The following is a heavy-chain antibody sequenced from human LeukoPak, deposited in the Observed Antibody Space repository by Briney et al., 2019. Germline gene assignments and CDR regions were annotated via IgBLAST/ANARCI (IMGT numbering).Heavy chain of an antibody. Sequence: ASVKVSCKASGYTFTTYGISWVGQAPGQGLEWMGWIGSNNGNTNYAQKFQGRVTMTTDTSTSTAYMEMRSLRSDDTAVYYCARDLGAYYGSESYHGRFFFDYWGQGTLVTVSS. CDR2: IGSNNGNT. D-gene: IGHD3-10*01. J-gene: IGHJ4*02. V-gene: IGHV1-18*01. CDR1: GYTFTTYG. CDR3: ARDLGAYYGSESYHGRFFFDY.